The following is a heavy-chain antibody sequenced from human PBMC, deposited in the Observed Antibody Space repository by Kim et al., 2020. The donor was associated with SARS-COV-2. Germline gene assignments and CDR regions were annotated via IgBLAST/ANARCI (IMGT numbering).Heavy chain of an antibody. D-gene: IGHD3-9*01. V-gene: IGHV1-3*01. J-gene: IGHJ4*02. CDR1: GYTFTSYA. Sequence: ASVKVSCKASGYTFTSYAMHWVRQAPGQRLEWMGWINAGNGNTKYSQKFQGRVTITRDTSASTAYMELSSLRSEDTAVYYCARDALRYFDLLDYWGQGTLVTVSS. CDR2: INAGNGNT. CDR3: ARDALRYFDLLDY.